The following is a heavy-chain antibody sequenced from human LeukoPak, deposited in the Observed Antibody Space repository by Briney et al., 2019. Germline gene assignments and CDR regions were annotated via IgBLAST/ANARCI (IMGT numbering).Heavy chain of an antibody. J-gene: IGHJ4*02. CDR2: IKHDGSEK. CDR1: GFTFSSYE. Sequence: GGSLRLSCAASGFTFSSYEMNWVRQAPGKGLEWVANIKHDGSEKYYVDSVKGRFTISRDNAKNSLYLQMNSLRDEDTAVYYCARRYDYADYWGQGTLVTVSS. D-gene: IGHD4-17*01. CDR3: ARRYDYADY. V-gene: IGHV3-7*03.